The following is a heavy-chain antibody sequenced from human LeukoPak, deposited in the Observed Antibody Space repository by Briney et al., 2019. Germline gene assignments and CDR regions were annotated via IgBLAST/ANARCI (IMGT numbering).Heavy chain of an antibody. J-gene: IGHJ5*02. V-gene: IGHV4-59*08. D-gene: IGHD6-19*01. CDR1: GGSISSYY. CDR2: IYYSGST. CDR3: ARSQWLVRGFDP. Sequence: PSETLSLTCTVSGGSISSYYWSWIRQPPGKGLEWIGYIYYSGSTNYNPSLKSRVTISVDTSKNQFSLKLSSVTAADTAVYYCARSQWLVRGFDPWGQGTLVTVSS.